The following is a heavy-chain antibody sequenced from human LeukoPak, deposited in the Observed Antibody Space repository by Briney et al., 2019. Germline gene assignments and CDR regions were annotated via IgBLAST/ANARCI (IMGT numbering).Heavy chain of an antibody. CDR3: ARLDSYADDAFDI. Sequence: PSETLSLTCSVSGVSISTYYWSWIRQAPGKGLEWIGYIADSGSTNYNPSLESRLSISVDPSKNQISLKLSSVTAADTAVYYCARLDSYADDAFDIWGQGTMVTVSS. D-gene: IGHD5-18*01. CDR2: IADSGST. J-gene: IGHJ3*02. V-gene: IGHV4-59*01. CDR1: GVSISTYY.